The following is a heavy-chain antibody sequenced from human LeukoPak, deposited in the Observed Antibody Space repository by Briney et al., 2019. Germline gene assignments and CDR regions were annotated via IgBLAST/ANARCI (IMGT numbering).Heavy chain of an antibody. J-gene: IGHJ6*03. V-gene: IGHV3-74*01. CDR2: INSDVSIT. Sequence: PGGSLRLSCAASGFTFDDYGMSWVRQAPGKGLVWVSHINSDVSITNYADSVKGRFTISRDNAKNTLYLQMNSLRAEDTAVYYCARGDYSASGSYYNYYYSYMDVWGKGTTVTISS. CDR1: GFTFDDYG. CDR3: ARGDYSASGSYYNYYYSYMDV. D-gene: IGHD3-10*01.